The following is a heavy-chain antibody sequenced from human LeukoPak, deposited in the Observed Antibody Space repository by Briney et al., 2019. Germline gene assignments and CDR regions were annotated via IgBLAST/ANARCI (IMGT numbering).Heavy chain of an antibody. D-gene: IGHD3-10*01. V-gene: IGHV3-7*04. J-gene: IGHJ4*02. CDR3: ARARYGSGGYFFDF. Sequence: GGSLRLSCAASGFNFNSYWMSWVRQAPGKGLECVSIIKEDGSEISFVDSVKGRFTISRDNSKSSLYLQMNSLRGEDTAVYYCARARYGSGGYFFDFWGPGTLVTVSS. CDR2: IKEDGSEI. CDR1: GFNFNSYW.